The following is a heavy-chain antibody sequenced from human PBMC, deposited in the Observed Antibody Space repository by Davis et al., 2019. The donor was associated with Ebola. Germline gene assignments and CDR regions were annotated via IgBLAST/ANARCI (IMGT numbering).Heavy chain of an antibody. CDR2: ISYDGSNK. CDR3: AKNGKDV. CDR1: GFTFSSYA. Sequence: GESLKISCAASGFTFSSYAMHWVRQAPGKGLEWVAVISYDGSNKYYADSVKGRFTISRDNSKNTLYLQMNSLRAEDTAVYYCAKNGKDVWGQGTTVTVSS. J-gene: IGHJ6*02. V-gene: IGHV3-30-3*02.